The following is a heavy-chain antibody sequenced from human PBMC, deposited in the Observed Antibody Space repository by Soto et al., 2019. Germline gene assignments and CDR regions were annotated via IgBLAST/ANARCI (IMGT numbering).Heavy chain of an antibody. CDR3: ARGAGAAAGTYYYYGMDV. CDR1: GFTFSSYG. D-gene: IGHD6-13*01. Sequence: QVQLVESGGGVVQPGRSLRLSCAASGFTFSSYGMHGVRQAPGKGLEWVAVIWYDGSNKYYADSVKGRFTISRDNSKNTLYLQMNSLRAEDTAVYYCARGAGAAAGTYYYYGMDVWGQGTTVTVSS. CDR2: IWYDGSNK. J-gene: IGHJ6*02. V-gene: IGHV3-33*01.